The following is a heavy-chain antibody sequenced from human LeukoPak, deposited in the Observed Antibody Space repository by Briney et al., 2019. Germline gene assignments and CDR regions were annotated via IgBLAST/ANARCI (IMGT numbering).Heavy chain of an antibody. J-gene: IGHJ5*02. Sequence: PSETLSLTCTVSGGSISSYYWSWTRQPPGKGLEWIGYIYYSGSTNYNPSLKSRVTISVDTSKNQFSLKLSSVTAADTAVYYCARVSDNYEGWFDPWGQGTLVTVSS. CDR2: IYYSGST. D-gene: IGHD4-11*01. CDR1: GGSISSYY. V-gene: IGHV4-59*01. CDR3: ARVSDNYEGWFDP.